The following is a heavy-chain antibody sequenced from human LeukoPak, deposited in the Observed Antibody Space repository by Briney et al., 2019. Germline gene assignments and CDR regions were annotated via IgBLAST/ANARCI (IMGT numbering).Heavy chain of an antibody. Sequence: SETLSLTCSVSGASISSSTFYWGWIRQPPGKGLEWIGSIFNSGNAYYNSSLRSRVTISADTSENQFSLKLSSVTAADTAVYYCARGRLKAYYFDYWGQGTLVTVSS. V-gene: IGHV4-39*07. CDR3: ARGRLKAYYFDY. D-gene: IGHD3-16*01. J-gene: IGHJ4*02. CDR2: IFNSGNA. CDR1: GASISSSTFY.